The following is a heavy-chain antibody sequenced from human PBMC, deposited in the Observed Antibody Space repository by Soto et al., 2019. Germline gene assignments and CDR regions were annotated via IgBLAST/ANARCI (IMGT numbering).Heavy chain of an antibody. CDR1: GGSFSGYY. CDR3: ARILDYYHSSGTDY. V-gene: IGHV4-34*01. Sequence: SETLSLTCAVYGGSFSGYYWSWIRQPPGKGLEWIGEINHSGSTNYNPSLKSRVTISVDTSKNQFSLKLSSVTAADTAVYYCARILDYYHSSGTDYWGQGTLVTVSS. J-gene: IGHJ4*02. D-gene: IGHD3-22*01. CDR2: INHSGST.